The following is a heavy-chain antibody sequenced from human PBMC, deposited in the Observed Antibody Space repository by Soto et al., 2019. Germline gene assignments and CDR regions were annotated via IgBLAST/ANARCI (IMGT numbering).Heavy chain of an antibody. Sequence: SDTLSLTCTFFGGSISSYYWSWIRQPPGKGLEWIGYIYYSGSTNYNPSLKSRVTISVDTSKNQFSLKLSSVTAADTAVYYCARRWGRSFDYWGQGTLVTVSS. V-gene: IGHV4-59*08. CDR2: IYYSGST. J-gene: IGHJ4*02. D-gene: IGHD2-15*01. CDR1: GGSISSYY. CDR3: ARRWGRSFDY.